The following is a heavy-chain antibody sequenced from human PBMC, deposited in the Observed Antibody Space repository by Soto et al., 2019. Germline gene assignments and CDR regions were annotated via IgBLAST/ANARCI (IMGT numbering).Heavy chain of an antibody. CDR1: GFTFDDYA. CDR2: INWNSGSI. Sequence: EVQLVESGGGLVQPGRSLRLSCAASGFTFDDYAMHWVRQVPGKGLEWVSGINWNSGSIGYGDSVKGRFAISRDNAKNSLQLQMNSLSAEDTAFYYGVKDESINWYSGHFGHWGQGTLVTVSS. J-gene: IGHJ1*01. V-gene: IGHV3-9*01. D-gene: IGHD6-13*01. CDR3: VKDESINWYSGHFGH.